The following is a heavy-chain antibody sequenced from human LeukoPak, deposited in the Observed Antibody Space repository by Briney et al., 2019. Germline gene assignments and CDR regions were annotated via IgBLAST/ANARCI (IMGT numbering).Heavy chain of an antibody. V-gene: IGHV3-48*03. J-gene: IGHJ4*02. CDR1: GFTFSSYA. CDR2: ISSSATTI. Sequence: PGGSLRLSCAASGFTFSSYALNWVRQAPGKGLEWVCYISSSATTIYCADSVKGRFTISRDNGKNSLYLQMNSLRAEDTAVYYCARGIPLDCWGQGTLVTVSS. CDR3: ARGIPLDC.